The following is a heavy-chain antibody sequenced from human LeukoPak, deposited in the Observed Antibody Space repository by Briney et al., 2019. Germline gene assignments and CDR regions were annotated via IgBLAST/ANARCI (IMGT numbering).Heavy chain of an antibody. D-gene: IGHD5-18*01. CDR2: ISTSGRT. CDR1: AGSISSGSYY. Sequence: SETLSLTCTVSAGSISSGSYYWTWIRQPAGKGLEWIGRISTSGRTNFNPSLKSRVTISIDTSKNQFSLKLSSVTAADTAVYYCARDVGGYRYGYRPTELYWYFDLWGRGTLVTVSS. V-gene: IGHV4-61*02. CDR3: ARDVGGYRYGYRPTELYWYFDL. J-gene: IGHJ2*01.